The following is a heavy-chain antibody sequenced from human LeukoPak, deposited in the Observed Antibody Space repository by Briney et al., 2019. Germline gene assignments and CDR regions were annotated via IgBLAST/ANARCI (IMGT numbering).Heavy chain of an antibody. Sequence: GGSLRLSCAASGFTFSSYGMHWVRQAPGKGLEWVAVISYDGSNKYYADSVKGRFTVSRDNSKNTLYLQMNSLRAEDTAVYYCAGPYCSGGSCYHGRAFDIWGQGTMVTVSS. CDR1: GFTFSSYG. J-gene: IGHJ3*02. CDR3: AGPYCSGGSCYHGRAFDI. D-gene: IGHD2-15*01. CDR2: ISYDGSNK. V-gene: IGHV3-30*03.